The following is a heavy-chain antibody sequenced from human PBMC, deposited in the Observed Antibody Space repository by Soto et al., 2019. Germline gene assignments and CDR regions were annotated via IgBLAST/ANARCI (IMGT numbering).Heavy chain of an antibody. V-gene: IGHV4-30-4*01. CDR1: GGSITSDDYY. J-gene: IGHJ4*02. CDR2: IYYSGKT. Sequence: TSETLSLTCTVSGGSITSDDYYWNWIRQPPGKGLEWIGYIYYSGKTYYNPSLKSRVNISLDTSKNQFLLKLSSVTAAGTAVYYCARLSLFSGWPLYWGQGTLVTVSS. CDR3: ARLSLFSGWPLY. D-gene: IGHD6-19*01.